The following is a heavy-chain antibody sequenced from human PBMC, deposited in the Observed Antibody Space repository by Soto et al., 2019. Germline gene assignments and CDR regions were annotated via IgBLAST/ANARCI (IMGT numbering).Heavy chain of an antibody. CDR3: ARSVFP. CDR1: GGSFSDYS. J-gene: IGHJ5*02. V-gene: IGHV4-34*01. Sequence: SETLSLTCAVYGGSFSDYSWTWIRQPPGKGLEWIGEINHSGSTYYNPSLKSRVTISVDTSKNQFSLKLTSVTAADTAVYYCARSVFPWGQGTLVTVS. CDR2: INHSGST.